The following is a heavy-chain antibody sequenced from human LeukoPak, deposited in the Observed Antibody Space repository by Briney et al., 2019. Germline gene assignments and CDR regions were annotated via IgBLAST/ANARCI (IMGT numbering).Heavy chain of an antibody. CDR1: GCSFTSYW. J-gene: IGHJ5*02. V-gene: IGHV5-51*01. CDR2: IYPGDSDT. CDR3: ARQLAAAGRGNWFDP. Sequence: GESLKISCKGSGCSFTSYWIGWVRQMPGKGLEWMGIIYPGDSDTRYSPSFQGQVTISADKSISTAYLQWSSLKASDTAMYYCARQLAAAGRGNWFDPWGQGTLVTVSS. D-gene: IGHD6-13*01.